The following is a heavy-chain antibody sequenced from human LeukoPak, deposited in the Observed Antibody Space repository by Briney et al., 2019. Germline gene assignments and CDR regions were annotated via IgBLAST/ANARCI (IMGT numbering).Heavy chain of an antibody. CDR2: MNPNSGNT. D-gene: IGHD2-15*01. J-gene: IGHJ5*02. CDR1: GYTFTSYD. V-gene: IGHV1-8*01. Sequence: ASVKVSCKASGYTFTSYDINWVRQATGQGLEWMGWMNPNSGNTGYAQKFQGRVTMTRNTSISTAYMELSSLRSEDTAVYYCATCSGGSCYYNWFDPWGQGTLVTVSS. CDR3: ATCSGGSCYYNWFDP.